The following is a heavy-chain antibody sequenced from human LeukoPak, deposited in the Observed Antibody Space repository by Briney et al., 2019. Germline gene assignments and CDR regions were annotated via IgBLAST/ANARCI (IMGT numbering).Heavy chain of an antibody. V-gene: IGHV4-4*07. CDR1: GGSISSYY. J-gene: IGHJ5*02. CDR3: ARGDCSSTSCYAWFDP. Sequence: SETLSLTCTVSGGSISSYYWSWIRQPAGKGLGWIGRIYTSGSTNYNPSLKSRVTMSVDTSKNQFSLKLSSVTAADTAVYYCARGDCSSTSCYAWFDPWGQGTLVTVST. D-gene: IGHD2-2*01. CDR2: IYTSGST.